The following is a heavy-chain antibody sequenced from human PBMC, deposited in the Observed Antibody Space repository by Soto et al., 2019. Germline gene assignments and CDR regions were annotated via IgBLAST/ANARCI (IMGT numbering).Heavy chain of an antibody. CDR2: ISTHNGNT. V-gene: IGHV1-18*04. Sequence: PSVKVSCKASVFTSSGISWVRQAPGQRLEWMGWISTHNGNTIYAQKFQGRVIMTMDTSTTTVYMELRSLRPDDTAVYLCAREGILGLFDAYDLWGQGTMVTVS. D-gene: IGHD3-3*01. J-gene: IGHJ3*01. CDR1: VFTSSG. CDR3: AREGILGLFDAYDL.